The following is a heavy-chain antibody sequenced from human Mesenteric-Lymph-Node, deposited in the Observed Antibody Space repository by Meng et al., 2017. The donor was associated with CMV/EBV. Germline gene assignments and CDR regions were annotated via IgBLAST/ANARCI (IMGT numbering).Heavy chain of an antibody. CDR3: AHSSGIAAAGPFYFDY. Sequence: QITLKESGPTRVKPTQTLTLTFTFTGFSLSTSGVGVGWIRQPPGKALEWLALIYWDDDKRYSPSLKSRLTITKDTSKNQVVLTMTNMDPVDTATYYCAHSSGIAAAGPFYFDYWGQGTLVTVSS. D-gene: IGHD6-13*01. V-gene: IGHV2-5*02. J-gene: IGHJ4*02. CDR2: IYWDDDK. CDR1: GFSLSTSGVG.